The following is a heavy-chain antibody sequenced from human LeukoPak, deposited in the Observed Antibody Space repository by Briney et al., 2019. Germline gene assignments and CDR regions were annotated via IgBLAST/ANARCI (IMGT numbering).Heavy chain of an antibody. D-gene: IGHD5-18*01. CDR1: GGSFSGYY. CDR3: ARGGRGYSYGLLNYYYYMDV. Sequence: PSETLSLTCAVYGGSFSGYYWSWIRQPPGKGLEWIGEINHSGSTNYNPSLKSRVTISVDTSKNQFSLKLSSVTAADTAVYYCARGGRGYSYGLLNYYYYMDVWGKGTTVTVSS. CDR2: INHSGST. V-gene: IGHV4-34*01. J-gene: IGHJ6*03.